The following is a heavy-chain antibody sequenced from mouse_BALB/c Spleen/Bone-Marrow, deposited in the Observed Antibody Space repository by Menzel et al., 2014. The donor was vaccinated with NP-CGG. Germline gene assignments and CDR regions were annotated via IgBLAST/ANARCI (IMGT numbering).Heavy chain of an antibody. J-gene: IGHJ1*01. V-gene: IGHV1S81*02. CDR1: GYTFTSYY. D-gene: IGHD2-1*01. CDR2: INPSNGGT. CDR3: TRSYYGNYFDV. Sequence: VQLQQSGAELVKPGASVKLSCKASGYTFTSYYMYWVKQRPGQGLEWIGEINPSNGGTNFNEKFKSKATLTVDKSSSTAYMQLSSLTSEGSAVYYCTRSYYGNYFDVWGAGTTVTVSS.